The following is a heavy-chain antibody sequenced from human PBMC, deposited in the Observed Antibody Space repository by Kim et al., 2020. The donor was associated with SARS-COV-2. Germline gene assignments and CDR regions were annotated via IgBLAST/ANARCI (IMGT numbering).Heavy chain of an antibody. CDR1: GYTFTSYY. D-gene: IGHD6-13*01. V-gene: IGHV1-46*01. CDR2: INPSGGST. CDR3: ARDPHYELSSSDAFDI. J-gene: IGHJ3*02. Sequence: ASVKVSCKASGYTFTSYYMHWVRQAPGQGLEWMGIINPSGGSTSYAQKFQGRVTMTRDTSTSTVYMELSSLRSEDTAVYYCARDPHYELSSSDAFDIWGQGTMVTVSS.